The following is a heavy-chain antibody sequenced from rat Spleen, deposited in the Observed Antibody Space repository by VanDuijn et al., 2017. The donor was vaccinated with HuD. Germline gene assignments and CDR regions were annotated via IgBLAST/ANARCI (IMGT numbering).Heavy chain of an antibody. CDR3: ERWGYSRPLDVMDA. V-gene: IGHV3-3*01. CDR1: DHSVTSSYR. J-gene: IGHJ4*01. D-gene: IGHD1-2*01. CDR2: INSAGNT. Sequence: EVQLQESGPGLVKPSQSLSLTCSVTDHSVTSSYRWNWIRKFPGNKLEWMGYINSAGNTNYNPSLKSRISITRDTSKNQFFLQVNSVTTEDTATYYCERWGYSRPLDVMDAWGQGASVTVSS.